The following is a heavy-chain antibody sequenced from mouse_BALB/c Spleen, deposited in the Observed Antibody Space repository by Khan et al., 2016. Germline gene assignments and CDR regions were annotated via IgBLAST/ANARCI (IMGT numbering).Heavy chain of an antibody. Sequence: EVQLQESGGGLVQPGGSLKLSCAASGFDFSRYWMSWVRQAPGKGLEWIGEINPESSTINYTPFLKDKFIISRDNAKNTLYLQMSKVRSEDTALYYCARAGYYGYLAYWGQGTLVTVSA. CDR2: INPESSTI. D-gene: IGHD1-1*01. CDR1: GFDFSRYW. V-gene: IGHV4-1*02. CDR3: ARAGYYGYLAY. J-gene: IGHJ3*01.